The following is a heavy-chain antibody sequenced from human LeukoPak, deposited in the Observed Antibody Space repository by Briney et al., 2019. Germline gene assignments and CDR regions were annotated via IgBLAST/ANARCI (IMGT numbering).Heavy chain of an antibody. CDR1: GGSISSSSYY. V-gene: IGHV4-39*01. D-gene: IGHD1-26*01. Sequence: KPSETLSLTCTVSGGSISSSSYYWGWIRQPPGKGLEWIGSIYYSGSTYYNPSLKSRVTISVDTSKNQFSLKLSSVTAADTAVYYCARHEKFSRELLRLWGQGTLVTVSS. CDR2: IYYSGST. J-gene: IGHJ4*02. CDR3: ARHEKFSRELLRL.